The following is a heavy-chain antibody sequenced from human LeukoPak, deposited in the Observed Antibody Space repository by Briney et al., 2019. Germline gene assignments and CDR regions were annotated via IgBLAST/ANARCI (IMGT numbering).Heavy chain of an antibody. CDR2: INHSGST. CDR1: GGSFSGYY. CDR3: ARGHSLYSGRSMRRGDWLDP. Sequence: SETLSLTCAVYGGSFSGYYWSWIRQPPGKGLEWIGEINHSGSTNYNPSLKSRVTISVDTSKNQYSLKLSSVTAADTAVYYCARGHSLYSGRSMRRGDWLDPWGQGTLVTVSS. D-gene: IGHD2/OR15-2a*01. J-gene: IGHJ5*02. V-gene: IGHV4-34*01.